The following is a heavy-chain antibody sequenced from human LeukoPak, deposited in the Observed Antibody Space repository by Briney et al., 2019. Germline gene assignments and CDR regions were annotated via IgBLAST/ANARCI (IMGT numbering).Heavy chain of an antibody. CDR3: ASLMGDKTIFEY. V-gene: IGHV3-7*01. J-gene: IGHJ4*02. Sequence: GGSLRLSCAASGFIFGSRWMSWVRQAPGKGLEWVANIKRDGSGQYYLASVKGRFTISRDNAKNSLFPQMNSLRAEDTAMYYCASLMGDKTIFEYWGQGPLVTVSS. D-gene: IGHD2-8*01. CDR1: GFIFGSRW. CDR2: IKRDGSGQ.